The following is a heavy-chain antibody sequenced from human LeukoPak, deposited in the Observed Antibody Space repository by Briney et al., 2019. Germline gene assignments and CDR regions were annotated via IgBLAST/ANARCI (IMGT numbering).Heavy chain of an antibody. D-gene: IGHD4-23*01. CDR3: ARVSMVYGGNAPLDY. V-gene: IGHV3-72*01. Sequence: GGSLRLSCAASGFTFSDHFMDWVRQAPGKGLEWVGRTRNKLKSYTTEYAASVKGRFTISRDDSKNSVYLQMNSLKSEDTAVYYCARVSMVYGGNAPLDYWGQGTLVTVSS. CDR2: TRNKLKSYTT. CDR1: GFTFSDHF. J-gene: IGHJ4*02.